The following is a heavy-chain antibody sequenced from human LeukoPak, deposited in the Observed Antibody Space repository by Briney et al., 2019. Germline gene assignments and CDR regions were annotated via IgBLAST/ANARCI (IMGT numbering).Heavy chain of an antibody. D-gene: IGHD3-10*01. CDR2: ISVSGGNT. J-gene: IGHJ3*02. V-gene: IGHV3-23*01. CDR3: AVLLKIYYSRSGDDI. Sequence: GGSLRLSCAASGFTFSSYAMSWVRQAPGKGLEWVSTISVSGGNTYYADSVKGRFTISRDNSKSTMYMQMNSLRAEDTAVYYCAVLLKIYYSRSGDDIWGQGTMVTVSS. CDR1: GFTFSSYA.